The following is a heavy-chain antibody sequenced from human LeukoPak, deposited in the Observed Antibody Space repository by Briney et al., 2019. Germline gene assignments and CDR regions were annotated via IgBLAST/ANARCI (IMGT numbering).Heavy chain of an antibody. CDR2: ISGSGGST. D-gene: IGHD1-26*01. CDR1: GFTFSSYS. J-gene: IGHJ4*02. V-gene: IGHV3-23*01. Sequence: GGSLRLSCAASGFTFSSYSMNWVRQAPGKGLEWVSAISGSGGSTYYADSVKGRFTISRDNSKNTLYLQMNSLRAEDTAVYYCAKPTGYSGSYFDYWGQGTLVTVSS. CDR3: AKPTGYSGSYFDY.